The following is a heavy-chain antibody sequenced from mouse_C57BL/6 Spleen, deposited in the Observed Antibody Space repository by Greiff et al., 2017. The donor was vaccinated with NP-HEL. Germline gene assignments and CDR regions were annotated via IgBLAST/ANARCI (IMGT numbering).Heavy chain of an antibody. Sequence: EVKLQESGPVLVKPGASVKMSCKASGYTFTDYYMNWVKQSPGKSLEWIGVINPYNGGTSYNQKFKGKATLTVDKSSSTAYMELNSLTSEDSAVYYCARSLLLRYFDYWGQGTTLTVSS. J-gene: IGHJ2*01. CDR1: GYTFTDYY. D-gene: IGHD1-1*01. V-gene: IGHV1-19*01. CDR2: INPYNGGT. CDR3: ARSLLLRYFDY.